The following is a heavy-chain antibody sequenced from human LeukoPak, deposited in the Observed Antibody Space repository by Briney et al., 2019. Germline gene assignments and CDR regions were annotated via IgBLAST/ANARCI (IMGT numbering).Heavy chain of an antibody. Sequence: SQTLSLTCAISGDSVSSNSAAWNWIRQSPSRGLEWLGRTYHRSKWYTDYAVSVKSRIIINPDTSKNQFSLQLNSVTPEDTAVYYCARADYDFWSGHQAFDYWGQGTLVTVSS. CDR2: TYHRSKWYT. V-gene: IGHV6-1*01. D-gene: IGHD3-3*01. CDR3: ARADYDFWSGHQAFDY. CDR1: GDSVSSNSAA. J-gene: IGHJ4*02.